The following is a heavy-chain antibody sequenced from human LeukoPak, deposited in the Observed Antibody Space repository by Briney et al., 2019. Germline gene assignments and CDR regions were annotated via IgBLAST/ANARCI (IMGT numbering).Heavy chain of an antibody. CDR3: ARDRRYCSSTSCFRTYFDY. Sequence: GGSLRLSCGASGFTFSSYSMNWVRQAPGKGLEWVSYISNSGNTIYYADSVKGRFTISRDNAKNSLYLQMNSLRAEDTAVYYCARDRRYCSSTSCFRTYFDYWGQGTLVTVSS. V-gene: IGHV3-48*04. CDR2: ISNSGNTI. J-gene: IGHJ4*02. CDR1: GFTFSSYS. D-gene: IGHD2-2*01.